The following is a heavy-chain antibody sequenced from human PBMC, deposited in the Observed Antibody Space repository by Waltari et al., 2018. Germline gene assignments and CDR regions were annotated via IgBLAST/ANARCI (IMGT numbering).Heavy chain of an antibody. D-gene: IGHD2-21*02. CDR3: AGGVVVTARRGYYFDY. J-gene: IGHJ4*02. Sequence: QVQLVQSGAEVKKPGSSVKVSCKASGGTFSSYAISWVRQAPGQGLEWMGGIIPIFGTANYAQKCQGRGTMTADESTSTAYMELSSLRSEDTAVYYCAGGVVVTARRGYYFDYWGQGTLVTVSS. CDR1: GGTFSSYA. V-gene: IGHV1-69*01. CDR2: IIPIFGTA.